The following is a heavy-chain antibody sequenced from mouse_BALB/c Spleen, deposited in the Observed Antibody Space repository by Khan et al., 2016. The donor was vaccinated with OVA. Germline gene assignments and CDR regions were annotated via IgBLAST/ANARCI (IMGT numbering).Heavy chain of an antibody. D-gene: IGHD2-4*01. Sequence: EVQLQESGPSLVKPSQTLSLTCSVTGDSITSGYWNWIRKFPGNKLEYMGYISYSGSTYYNPYLKSRISITRDKSKNKYYLQLNSGTTADTATYYYARGSDYGGADYWGEGTTLTVSS. J-gene: IGHJ2*01. V-gene: IGHV3-8*02. CDR2: ISYSGST. CDR1: GDSITSGY. CDR3: ARGSDYGGADY.